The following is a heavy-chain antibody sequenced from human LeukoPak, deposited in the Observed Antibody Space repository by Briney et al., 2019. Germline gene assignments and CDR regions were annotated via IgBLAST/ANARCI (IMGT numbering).Heavy chain of an antibody. CDR3: ARDLLYYYDSSVPL. CDR2: ISSSSSYI. Sequence: GRSLRLSCAASGFTFSSYSMNWVRQAPGKGLEWVSSISSSSSYIYYADSVKGRFTISRDNAKNSLYLQMNSLRAEDTAVYYCARDLLYYYDSSVPLWGQGTLVTVSS. CDR1: GFTFSSYS. J-gene: IGHJ4*02. D-gene: IGHD3-22*01. V-gene: IGHV3-21*01.